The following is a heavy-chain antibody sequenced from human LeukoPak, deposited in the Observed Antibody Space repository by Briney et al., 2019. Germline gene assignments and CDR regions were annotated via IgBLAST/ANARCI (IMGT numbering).Heavy chain of an antibody. CDR3: AGGHADSSGSWYGRFDC. CDR1: GFTVSNSF. CDR2: IYSGTNT. Sequence: PGGSLRLSCAASGFTVSNSFMSWVRQAPGKGLEWVSVIYSGTNTYYADSVKGRFTISRDNSKNTLYLQMNSLRAEDTAVFYCAGGHADSSGSWYGRFDCWGQGTLVTVSS. D-gene: IGHD6-13*01. J-gene: IGHJ4*02. V-gene: IGHV3-53*01.